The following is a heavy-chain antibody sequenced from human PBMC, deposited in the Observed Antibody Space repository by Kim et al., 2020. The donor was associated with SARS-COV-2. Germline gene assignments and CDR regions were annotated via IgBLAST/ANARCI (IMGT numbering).Heavy chain of an antibody. J-gene: IGHJ5*02. V-gene: IGHV4-39*01. CDR2: MYYTGTT. CDR3: ASCSVASNWFDP. Sequence: SETLSLTCTVSGGSISNPSYYWGWIRQTPGKGLEWIGSMYYTGTTYYNPSLKSRVSISIDTSKNQFFLKLRSVTAADTSVYYCASCSVASNWFDPWGQGTLVTVSS. D-gene: IGHD6-19*01. CDR1: GGSISNPSYY.